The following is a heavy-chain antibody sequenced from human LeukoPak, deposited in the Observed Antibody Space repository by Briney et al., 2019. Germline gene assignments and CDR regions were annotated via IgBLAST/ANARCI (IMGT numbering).Heavy chain of an antibody. D-gene: IGHD4-17*01. CDR2: INWNGGNT. CDR3: TRAPPTTTDYGDYLTRWDYFDY. Sequence: GGSLRLSCAASGFTFDDYGMSWVRQAPGKGLEWVSGINWNGGNTGYADSVKGRFTISRDNAKNSLYLQMNSLRAEDTALYHCTRAPPTTTDYGDYLTRWDYFDYWGQGTLVTVSS. CDR1: GFTFDDYG. J-gene: IGHJ4*02. V-gene: IGHV3-20*01.